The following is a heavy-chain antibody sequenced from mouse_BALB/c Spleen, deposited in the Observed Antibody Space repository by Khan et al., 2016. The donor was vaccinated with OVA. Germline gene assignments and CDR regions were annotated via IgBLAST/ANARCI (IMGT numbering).Heavy chain of an antibody. CDR3: ARDGYSPWFAY. CDR1: GFNIKDYY. J-gene: IGHJ3*01. D-gene: IGHD2-3*01. V-gene: IGHV14-1*02. CDR2: IDPENGNT. Sequence: VQLQQSGAELVRPGALVILSCKASGFNIKDYYMHWVKQRPEQGLEWIGWIDPENGNTIYDPKFQGKASIISDTSSKTAYLQLSSLTSEDTAVYYCARDGYSPWFAYWGQGTLVTVSA.